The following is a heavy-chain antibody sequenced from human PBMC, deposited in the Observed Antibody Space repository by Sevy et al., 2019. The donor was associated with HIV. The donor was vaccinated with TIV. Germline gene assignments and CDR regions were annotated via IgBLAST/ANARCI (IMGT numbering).Heavy chain of an antibody. J-gene: IGHJ5*02. CDR1: GFTFSTSA. Sequence: GGSLRLSCAVSGFTFSTSAMSWVRQAPGKGLEWVSSISGSGGSTYYADSVKGRFTISRDNSKNTVDLQMNSLRAEDTAVYYCANSKGDDFWSGYNNWFDPWGQGTLVTVSS. D-gene: IGHD3-3*01. CDR2: ISGSGGST. CDR3: ANSKGDDFWSGYNNWFDP. V-gene: IGHV3-23*01.